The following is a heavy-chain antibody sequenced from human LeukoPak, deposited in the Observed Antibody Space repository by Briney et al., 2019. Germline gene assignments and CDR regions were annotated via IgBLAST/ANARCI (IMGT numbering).Heavy chain of an antibody. CDR2: IYSSGST. V-gene: IGHV4-4*07. CDR1: GGSISSYY. D-gene: IGHD3-22*01. Sequence: SETLSLTCTVSGGSISSYYWSWIRQPAGKGLEWIGRIYSSGSTNYNPSLKSRVTMSVDTSKNQFSLKLSSVTAADTAVYYCARDYDSSGYWREYYFDYWGQGTLVTVSS. J-gene: IGHJ4*02. CDR3: ARDYDSSGYWREYYFDY.